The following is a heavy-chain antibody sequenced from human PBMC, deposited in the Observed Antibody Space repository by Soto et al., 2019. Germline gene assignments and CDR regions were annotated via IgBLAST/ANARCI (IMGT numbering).Heavy chain of an antibody. CDR1: GFTFSSYS. D-gene: IGHD5-12*01. CDR3: ARQLDIVAPYFDY. V-gene: IGHV3-48*01. CDR2: ISSSSSTI. Sequence: EVQLVESGGGLVQPGGSLRLSCAASGFTFSSYSMNWVRQAPGKGLEWVSYISSSSSTIYYADSVKGRFTISRDNAKNSLYLQMNSLRAEDTAVYYCARQLDIVAPYFDYWRQGTLVTVSS. J-gene: IGHJ4*02.